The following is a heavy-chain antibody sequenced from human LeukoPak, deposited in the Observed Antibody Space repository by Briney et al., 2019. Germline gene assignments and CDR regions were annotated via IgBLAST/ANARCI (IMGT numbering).Heavy chain of an antibody. CDR3: ARGAGSSSWYYYYGMDV. D-gene: IGHD6-13*01. Sequence: ASVKLSCKASGYTFTSYYMHWVRQAPGQGLEWMGKINPSGGSTSYAQKFQGRVTVTRDTSTSTVYMEVSSLTSEDTGVYYCARGAGSSSWYYYYGMDVWGQGTTVTVSS. CDR1: GYTFTSYY. J-gene: IGHJ6*02. V-gene: IGHV1-46*01. CDR2: INPSGGST.